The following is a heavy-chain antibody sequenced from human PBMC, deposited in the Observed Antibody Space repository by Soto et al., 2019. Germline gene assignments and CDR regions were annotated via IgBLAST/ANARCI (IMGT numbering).Heavy chain of an antibody. J-gene: IGHJ4*02. Sequence: SVKVTCKDSGGAFSSYAISWVRQAPGQGLEWMGGIIPIFGTANYAQKFQGRVTITADESTSTAYMELSSLRSEDTVVYYCATSSSIAARPQEDYWGQGTLVTISS. V-gene: IGHV1-69*13. CDR1: GGAFSSYA. D-gene: IGHD6-6*01. CDR2: IIPIFGTA. CDR3: ATSSSIAARPQEDY.